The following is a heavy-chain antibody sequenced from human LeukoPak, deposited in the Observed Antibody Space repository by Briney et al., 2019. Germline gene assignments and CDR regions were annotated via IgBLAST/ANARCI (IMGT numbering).Heavy chain of an antibody. D-gene: IGHD4-17*01. Sequence: ASVKVSCKASGGTFSSYAISWVRQAPGQGLEWMGGIIPIFGTANYAQKFQGRVTITADESTSTAYMELSRLRSDDTAVCYCAREDGDTEGWFDPWGQGTLVTVSS. CDR1: GGTFSSYA. V-gene: IGHV1-69*13. CDR2: IIPIFGTA. CDR3: AREDGDTEGWFDP. J-gene: IGHJ5*02.